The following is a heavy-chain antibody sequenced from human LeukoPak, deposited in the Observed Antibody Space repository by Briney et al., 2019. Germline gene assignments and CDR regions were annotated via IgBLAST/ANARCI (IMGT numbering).Heavy chain of an antibody. D-gene: IGHD5-18*01. CDR3: ARGARGYSYGFDY. CDR1: GFTFSDYY. CDR2: ISSSSSYT. V-gene: IGHV3-11*05. J-gene: IGHJ4*02. Sequence: GSLRLSCAASGFTFSDYYMSWIRQAPGKGLEWVSYISSSSSYTNYADSVKGRFTISRDNAKNSLYLQMNSLRAEDTAVYYCARGARGYSYGFDYWGQGTLVTVSS.